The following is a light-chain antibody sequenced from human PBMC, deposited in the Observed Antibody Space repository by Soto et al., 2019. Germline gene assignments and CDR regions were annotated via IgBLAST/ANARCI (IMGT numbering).Light chain of an antibody. CDR3: QHYSTWLWT. J-gene: IGKJ1*01. V-gene: IGKV3-15*01. CDR1: QSVSSK. Sequence: EIVMTQSPATLSVSPGERATLSCRASQSVSSKLAWYQQKPGQGPRLLIYGASTRATGIPARFSGSGSGTEFNLTISSLQSAECAVYYCQHYSTWLWTFGQGTKVEIK. CDR2: GAS.